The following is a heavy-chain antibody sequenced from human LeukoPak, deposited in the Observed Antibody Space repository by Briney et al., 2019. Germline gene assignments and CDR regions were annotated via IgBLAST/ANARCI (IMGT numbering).Heavy chain of an antibody. V-gene: IGHV1-3*01. D-gene: IGHD2-21*02. J-gene: IGHJ4*02. CDR3: ARGEVSGDSTFDY. CDR1: GYTFTSYA. Sequence: ASVKVSCKASGYTFTSYAMHWVRQAPGQRLEWMGWINAGNGNTKYSQKFQGRVTITRDTSASTAYMELSSLRSEDTAVYYCARGEVSGDSTFDYWGQGTLVTVSS. CDR2: INAGNGNT.